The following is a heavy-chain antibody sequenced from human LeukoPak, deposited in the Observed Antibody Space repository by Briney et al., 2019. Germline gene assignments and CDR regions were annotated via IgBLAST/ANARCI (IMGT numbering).Heavy chain of an antibody. J-gene: IGHJ6*02. Sequence: PGGSLRLSCVASGFSLSGYWMYWVRQAPGKGLMYISRNNGDGSTTNYADVVKGRFTISRDNAKNTLYLQMNSLRAEDTAVYYCARDAVDTANAVWGQGTTVTVSS. D-gene: IGHD5-18*01. CDR1: GFSLSGYW. CDR3: ARDAVDTANAV. V-gene: IGHV3-74*01. CDR2: NNGDGSTT.